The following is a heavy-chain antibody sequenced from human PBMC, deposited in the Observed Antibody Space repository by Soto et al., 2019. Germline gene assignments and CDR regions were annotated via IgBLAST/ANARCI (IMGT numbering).Heavy chain of an antibody. J-gene: IGHJ4*02. CDR1: GVSFSGYY. D-gene: IGHD3-22*01. CDR3: ARGYDSSGYYYFFDY. CDR2: INHSGST. Sequence: SETLSLTCAVYGVSFSGYYWSWIRQPPGKGLEWIGEINHSGSTNYNPSLKSRVTISVDTSKNQFSLKLSSVTAADTAVYYCARGYDSSGYYYFFDYWGQGTLVTVSS. V-gene: IGHV4-34*01.